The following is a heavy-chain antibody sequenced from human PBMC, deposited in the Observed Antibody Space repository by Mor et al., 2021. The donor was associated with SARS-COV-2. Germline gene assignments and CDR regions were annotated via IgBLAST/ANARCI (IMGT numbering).Heavy chain of an antibody. Sequence: NPSLKSRVTISVDTSKNQFSLKLSSVTAADTAVYYCARGRYQLLSYYSYMDVWGKGTTVT. V-gene: IGHV4-34*01. D-gene: IGHD2-2*01. J-gene: IGHJ6*03. CDR3: ARGRYQLLSYYSYMDV.